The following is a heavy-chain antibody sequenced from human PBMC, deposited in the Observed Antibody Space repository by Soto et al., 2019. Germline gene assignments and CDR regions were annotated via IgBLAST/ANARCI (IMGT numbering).Heavy chain of an antibody. Sequence: GGSLRLSCAASGFTFSSYAMHWVRQAPGKGLEWVAVISYDGSNKYYADSVKGRFTISRDNSKNTLYVQMNSLRAEDTAVYYCARGGILPPDYYGMDVWGQGTTVTVSS. D-gene: IGHD6-13*01. V-gene: IGHV3-30-3*01. CDR2: ISYDGSNK. J-gene: IGHJ6*02. CDR1: GFTFSSYA. CDR3: ARGGILPPDYYGMDV.